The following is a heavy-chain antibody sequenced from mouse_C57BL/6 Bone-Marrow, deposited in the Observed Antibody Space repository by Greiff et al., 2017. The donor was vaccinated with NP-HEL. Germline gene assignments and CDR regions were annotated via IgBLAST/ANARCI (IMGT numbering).Heavy chain of an antibody. J-gene: IGHJ1*03. Sequence: EVQRVESGGGLVQPGGSLSLSCAASGFTFTDYYMSWVRQPPGKALEWLGFIRNKANGYTTEYSASLKGRFTISKDNFQSILYLQMNALRAEDSATYYCARYPLYYYGSSHWYFDVWGTGTTVTVSS. CDR2: IRNKANGYTT. CDR3: ARYPLYYYGSSHWYFDV. D-gene: IGHD1-1*01. V-gene: IGHV7-3*01. CDR1: GFTFTDYY.